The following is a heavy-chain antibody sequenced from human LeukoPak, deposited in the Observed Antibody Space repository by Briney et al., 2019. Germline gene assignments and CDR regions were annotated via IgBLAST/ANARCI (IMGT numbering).Heavy chain of an antibody. J-gene: IGHJ4*02. D-gene: IGHD5-18*01. Sequence: SETLSLTCTVSGGSISSSSYYWGWIRQPPGKGLEWIGSIYYSGSTYYNPSLKSRVTISVDTSKNQFSLKLCSVTAADTAVYYCARQTRPVDTAMAALDYWGQGTLVTVSS. CDR3: ARQTRPVDTAMAALDY. CDR2: IYYSGST. CDR1: GGSISSSSYY. V-gene: IGHV4-39*01.